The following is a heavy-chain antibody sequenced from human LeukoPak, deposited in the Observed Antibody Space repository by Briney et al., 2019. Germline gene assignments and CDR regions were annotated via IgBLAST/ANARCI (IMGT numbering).Heavy chain of an antibody. D-gene: IGHD2-15*01. Sequence: PGRSLRLSCAASGFMFRNYGMHWVRQAPGKGLEWVAVIWSDGSNMHYIESVKGRFTISRDNTKNSLFLQMNSLRGEDTAVYYCVRALVGDGSSTYWGQGTLVTVSS. J-gene: IGHJ4*02. V-gene: IGHV3-33*01. CDR1: GFMFRNYG. CDR2: IWSDGSNM. CDR3: VRALVGDGSSTY.